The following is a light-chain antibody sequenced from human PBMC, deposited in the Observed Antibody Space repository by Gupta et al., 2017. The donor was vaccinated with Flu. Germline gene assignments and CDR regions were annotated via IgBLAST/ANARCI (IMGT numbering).Light chain of an antibody. J-gene: IGKJ1*01. CDR1: QSVFYSFNNKTY. V-gene: IGKV4-1*01. Sequence: DIVMTQSPDSLAVSLGERATINCKSSQSVFYSFNNKTYLAWYQQKPGQPPKVLIYWASTRESGVPDRFSGSGSGKDFTRTIRIRQAEDVAVYYSQQDDSTPQTFGQGSKVEIK. CDR3: QQDDSTPQT. CDR2: WAS.